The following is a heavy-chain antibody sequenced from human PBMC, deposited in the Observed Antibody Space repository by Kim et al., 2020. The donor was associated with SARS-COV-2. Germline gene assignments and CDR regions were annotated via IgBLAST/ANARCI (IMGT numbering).Heavy chain of an antibody. V-gene: IGHV3-48*02. CDR3: ARSGNCGSGCRAVDY. CDR2: INTVSSTI. D-gene: IGHD2-21*02. CDR1: GFAFDEYS. J-gene: IGHJ4*02. Sequence: GGSLRLSCAASGFAFDEYSMNWVRQAPGKGLEWISYINTVSSTIYYAGSVKGRFTISRDNAKTSLYLQMSSLRDEDTAVYYCARSGNCGSGCRAVDYWGQGTLVTVSS.